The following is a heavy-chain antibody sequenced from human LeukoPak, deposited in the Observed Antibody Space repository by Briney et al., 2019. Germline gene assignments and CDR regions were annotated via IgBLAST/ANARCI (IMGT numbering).Heavy chain of an antibody. CDR1: GGSISSGSYY. V-gene: IGHV4-61*02. CDR3: ARVEVAAAGTFWND. J-gene: IGHJ4*02. D-gene: IGHD6-13*01. CDR2: IYTSGST. Sequence: PSQTLSLTCTVSGGSISSGSYYWSWIRQPAGKGLEWIGRIYTSGSTNYNPSLKSRVTISVDTSKNQFSLKLSSVTAADTAVYYCARVEVAAAGTFWNDWGQGTLVTVSS.